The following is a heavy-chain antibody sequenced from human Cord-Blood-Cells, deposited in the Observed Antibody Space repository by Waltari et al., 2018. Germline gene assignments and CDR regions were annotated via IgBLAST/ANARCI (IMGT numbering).Heavy chain of an antibody. Sequence: QVQLVQSGAEVKKPGASVKVSCKVSGYTLTELSMPWVRPAPGKGLEWMGGFDPEDGETIYAQKFQGRVTMTEDTSTDTAYMELSSLRSEDTAVYYCATDLTLRWTADAFDIWGQGTMVTVSS. CDR1: GYTLTELS. D-gene: IGHD1-1*01. CDR3: ATDLTLRWTADAFDI. CDR2: FDPEDGET. J-gene: IGHJ3*02. V-gene: IGHV1-24*01.